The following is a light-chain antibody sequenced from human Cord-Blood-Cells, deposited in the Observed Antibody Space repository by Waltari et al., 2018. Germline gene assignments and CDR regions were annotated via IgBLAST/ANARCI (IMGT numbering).Light chain of an antibody. CDR1: QSVSRSY. J-gene: IGKJ5*01. V-gene: IGKV3-20*01. Sequence: EIVLTQSPVTLSLSPGERATLSCRASQSVSRSYLAWYQQKPGQAPRRLIYGASSRATGIPDRLSGSGSGTDFTLTISRLEPEDFAVYYCQQYGSSPITFGQGTRLEIK. CDR3: QQYGSSPIT. CDR2: GAS.